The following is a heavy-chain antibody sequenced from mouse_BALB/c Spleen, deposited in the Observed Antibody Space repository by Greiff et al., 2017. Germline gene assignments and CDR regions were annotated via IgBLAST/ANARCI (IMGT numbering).Heavy chain of an antibody. CDR2: ISSGGST. V-gene: IGHV5-6-5*01. J-gene: IGHJ1*01. Sequence: EVQRVESGGGLVKPGGSLKLSCAASGFTFTSYAMSWVRQTPEKRLEWVASISSGGSTYYPDSVKGRFTIYRDNARNILYLQMSSLRSGDTAMYYCARGQITTVVAKYWYFDVWGAGTTVTVSS. CDR3: ARGQITTVVAKYWYFDV. D-gene: IGHD1-1*01. CDR1: GFTFTSYA.